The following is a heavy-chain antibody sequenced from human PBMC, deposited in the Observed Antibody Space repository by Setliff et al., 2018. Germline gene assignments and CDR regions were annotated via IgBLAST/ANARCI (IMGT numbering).Heavy chain of an antibody. CDR3: ARLGGWLTSPETPGAFDI. J-gene: IGHJ3*02. Sequence: GESLKLSCKGSGYSFTNTWIGWVRQMPGKGLEWMGIIYLGDSDVRYSPSFQGQVTISADKSINTAYLQWSSLKASDTAIYYCARLGGWLTSPETPGAFDIWGQGTMGTVSS. CDR1: GYSFTNTW. V-gene: IGHV5-51*01. CDR2: IYLGDSDV. D-gene: IGHD3-16*01.